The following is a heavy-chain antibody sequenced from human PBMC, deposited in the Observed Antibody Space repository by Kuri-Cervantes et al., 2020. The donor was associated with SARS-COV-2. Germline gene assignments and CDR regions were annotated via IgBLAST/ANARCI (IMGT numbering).Heavy chain of an antibody. Sequence: SETLSLTCTVSGGSISSSSYYWGWIRQPPGKGLEWIGSIYYSGSTYYNPSLKSRVTISVDTSKNQFSLKLSSVTAADTAVYYCARGGFVTGEDYFDYWGQGTLVTVSS. CDR1: GGSISSSSYY. V-gene: IGHV4-39*01. CDR2: IYYSGST. D-gene: IGHD7-27*01. J-gene: IGHJ4*02. CDR3: ARGGFVTGEDYFDY.